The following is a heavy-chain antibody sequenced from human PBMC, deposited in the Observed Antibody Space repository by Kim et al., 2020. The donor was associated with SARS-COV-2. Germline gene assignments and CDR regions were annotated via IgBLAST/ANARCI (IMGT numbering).Heavy chain of an antibody. J-gene: IGHJ4*02. CDR3: ARSRFYFDY. CDR2: NNNT. V-gene: IGHV1-18*01. Sequence: NNNTHYAPNFQDRITMTADTTTSTVYLELRSLRSDDTAIYYCARSRFYFDYWGQGALVTVSS.